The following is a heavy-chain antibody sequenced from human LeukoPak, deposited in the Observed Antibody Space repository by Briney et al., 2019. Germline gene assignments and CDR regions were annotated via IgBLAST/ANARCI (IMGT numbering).Heavy chain of an antibody. CDR1: GGTFSSYA. CDR3: ARPPLGYSYAEGTHFDY. D-gene: IGHD5-18*01. Sequence: ASVKVSCKASGGTFSSYAISWVRQAPGQGLEWMGGIIPIFGTANYAQKFRGRVTITADESTSTAYMELSSLRSEDTAVYYCARPPLGYSYAEGTHFDYWGQGTLVTVSS. CDR2: IIPIFGTA. V-gene: IGHV1-69*13. J-gene: IGHJ4*02.